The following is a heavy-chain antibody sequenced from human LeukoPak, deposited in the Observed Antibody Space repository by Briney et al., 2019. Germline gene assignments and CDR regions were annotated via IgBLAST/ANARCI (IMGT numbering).Heavy chain of an antibody. D-gene: IGHD4-17*01. Sequence: PGGSLTLSCAAYGFTFRSYSINCVRQARGKGLGWVSSISRSRSYIYYAHSGRGPVTISRNNAKNSLYLQMNRWRAEHTDVYYRARVPSVDYGESGPVESWGQGNPVTLSS. CDR3: ARVPSVDYGESGPVES. V-gene: IGHV3-21*01. CDR2: ISRSRSYI. CDR1: GFTFRSYS. J-gene: IGHJ4*02.